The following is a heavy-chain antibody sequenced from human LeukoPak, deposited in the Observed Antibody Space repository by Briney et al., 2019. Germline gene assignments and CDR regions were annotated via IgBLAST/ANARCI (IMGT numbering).Heavy chain of an antibody. CDR3: ARDLIPHYYDSSGSNWFDP. D-gene: IGHD3-22*01. V-gene: IGHV1-46*01. CDR1: GYTLSNHA. J-gene: IGHJ5*02. CDR2: INPSGGST. Sequence: ASVKVSCKGSGYTLSNHAFSWVRQAPGQGLEWMGIINPSGGSTSYAQKFQGRVTMTRDTSTSTVYMELSSLRSEDTAVYYCARDLIPHYYDSSGSNWFDPWGQGTLVTVSS.